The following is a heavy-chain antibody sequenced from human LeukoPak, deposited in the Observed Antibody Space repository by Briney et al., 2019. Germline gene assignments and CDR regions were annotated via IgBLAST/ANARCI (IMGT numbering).Heavy chain of an antibody. CDR2: FDPEDGET. CDR1: GYTLTELS. D-gene: IGHD3-22*01. V-gene: IGHV1-24*01. CDR3: ARDYYDSSGYYPSTPGDY. J-gene: IGHJ4*02. Sequence: ASVKVSCKVSGYTLTELSMHWVRQAPGEGLEWMGGFDPEDGETIYAQKFQGRVTMTEDTSTDTAYMELSSLRSEDTAVYYCARDYYDSSGYYPSTPGDYWGQGTLVTVSS.